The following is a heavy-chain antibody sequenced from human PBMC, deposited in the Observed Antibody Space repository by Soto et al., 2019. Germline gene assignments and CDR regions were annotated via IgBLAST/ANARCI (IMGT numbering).Heavy chain of an antibody. V-gene: IGHV1-3*01. CDR1: GYTFTSYA. D-gene: IGHD2-15*01. CDR2: INAGNGNT. Sequence: QVPLVQSGAEVKKPGASVKVSCKASGYTFTSYAMHWVRQAPGQRLEWMGWINAGNGNTKYSQKFQGRVTITRDTSASTAYMELSSLRSEDTAVYYCSRWSHYYYGMDVWGQGTTVTVSS. CDR3: SRWSHYYYGMDV. J-gene: IGHJ6*02.